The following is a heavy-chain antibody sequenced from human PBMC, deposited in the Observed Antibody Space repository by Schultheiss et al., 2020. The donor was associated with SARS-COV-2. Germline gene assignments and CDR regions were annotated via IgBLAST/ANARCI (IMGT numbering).Heavy chain of an antibody. CDR1: GGTFSSYA. Sequence: SVKVSCKASGGTFSSYAISWVRQAPGQGLEWMGGIIPIFGTANYAQKFQGRVTITADESTSTAYMELSSLRSEDTAVYYCAREVGGSYFPGPPKYYFNYWGQGTLVTVSS. D-gene: IGHD1-26*01. CDR2: IIPIFGTA. V-gene: IGHV1-69*13. J-gene: IGHJ4*02. CDR3: AREVGGSYFPGPPKYYFNY.